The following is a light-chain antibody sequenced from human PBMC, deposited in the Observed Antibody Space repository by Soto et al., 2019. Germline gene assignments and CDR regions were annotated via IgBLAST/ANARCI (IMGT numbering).Light chain of an antibody. CDR3: QQYSSSGT. CDR1: QTISSNF. J-gene: IGKJ1*01. V-gene: IGKV3-20*01. CDR2: GAS. Sequence: TRCPATLSVSPGVGVTLSCRASQTISSNFLAWYRQKPGQAPRLLIYGASGRATGIPDRCSGSGSGADFTLTISRLAPEDFAVYYCQQYSSSGTFGQGTKVDIK.